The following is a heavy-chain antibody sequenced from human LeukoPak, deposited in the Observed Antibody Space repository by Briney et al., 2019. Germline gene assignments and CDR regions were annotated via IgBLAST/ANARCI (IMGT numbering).Heavy chain of an antibody. V-gene: IGHV3-23*01. Sequence: PGGSLRLSCAASGFTFSYYAMRWVRQAPGKGLEWVSVISRRDDYTYYADSVKGRFTISRDNSKNTLYLQMNTLRAEDTAVYYCANDYRSGSFHDFWGQGTLVTVSS. D-gene: IGHD3-10*01. CDR1: GFTFSYYA. J-gene: IGHJ4*02. CDR3: ANDYRSGSFHDF. CDR2: ISRRDDYT.